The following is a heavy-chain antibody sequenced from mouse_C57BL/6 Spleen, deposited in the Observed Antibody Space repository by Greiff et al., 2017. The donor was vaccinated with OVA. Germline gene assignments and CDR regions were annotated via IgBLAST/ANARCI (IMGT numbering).Heavy chain of an antibody. D-gene: IGHD2-4*01. V-gene: IGHV1-7*01. CDR1: GYTFTSYW. J-gene: IGHJ4*01. CDR2: INPSSGYT. CDR3: ARKGLHHAMDD. Sequence: QVQLQQSGAELAKPGASVKLSCKASGYTFTSYWMHWVQQSPGQGLEWIGYINPSSGYTKYNQKFKDKDTLTADKSSSTAYMQLSSLTYEDAAVYYCARKGLHHAMDDWGQGTSVTVSS.